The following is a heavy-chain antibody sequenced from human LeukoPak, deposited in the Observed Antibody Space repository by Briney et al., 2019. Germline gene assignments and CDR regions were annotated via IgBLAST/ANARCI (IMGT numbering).Heavy chain of an antibody. CDR3: AREMYGYCSSTSCYSGGVY. D-gene: IGHD2-2*01. CDR1: GGTFISYA. V-gene: IGHV1-69*13. J-gene: IGHJ4*02. CDR2: IIPIFGTA. Sequence: SVKVSCKASGGTFISYAISWVRQAPGQGLEWMGGIIPIFGTANYAQKFQGRVTITADESTSTAYMELSSLRSEDTAVYYCAREMYGYCSSTSCYSGGVYWGQGTLVTVSS.